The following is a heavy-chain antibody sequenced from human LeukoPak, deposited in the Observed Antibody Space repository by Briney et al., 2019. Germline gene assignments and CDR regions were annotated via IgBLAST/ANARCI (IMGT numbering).Heavy chain of an antibody. V-gene: IGHV4-39*07. Sequence: PSETLSLTCTVSGGSISSSSYYWGWIRQPPGKGLEWIGRIYTSGSTNYNPSLKSRVTISVDTSKNQFSLKLSSVTAADTAVYYCAGTRRGNWFDPWGQGTLVTVSS. CDR1: GGSISSSSYY. CDR3: AGTRRGNWFDP. CDR2: IYTSGST. J-gene: IGHJ5*02. D-gene: IGHD1-1*01.